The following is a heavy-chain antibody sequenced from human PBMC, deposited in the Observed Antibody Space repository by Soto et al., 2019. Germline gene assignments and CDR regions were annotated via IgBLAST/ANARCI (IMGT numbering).Heavy chain of an antibody. CDR1: GFTFSSYA. Sequence: GGSLRLSCAVSGFTFSSYAMHWVRQAPGRGLEWVAIISYDGSNKYYADSVKGRFTISRDNSKNTLYLQMNSLRAEDTAVYYCVRDSYGMDVWGQGTTVTSP. V-gene: IGHV3-30-3*01. J-gene: IGHJ6*02. CDR3: VRDSYGMDV. CDR2: ISYDGSNK.